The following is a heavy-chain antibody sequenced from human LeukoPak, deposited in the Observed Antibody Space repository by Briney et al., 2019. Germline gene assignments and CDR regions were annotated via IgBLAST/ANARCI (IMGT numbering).Heavy chain of an antibody. J-gene: IGHJ6*02. V-gene: IGHV1-18*01. CDR2: ISAYNGNT. Sequence: ASVKVSCKASGGTFNSYAISWVRQAPGQGLEWMGWISAYNGNTNYAQKLQGRVTMTRDTSTSTVYMELSSLRSEDTAVYYCARGGYSGYGMDVWGQGTTVTVSS. CDR3: ARGGYSGYGMDV. CDR1: GGTFNSYA. D-gene: IGHD5-12*01.